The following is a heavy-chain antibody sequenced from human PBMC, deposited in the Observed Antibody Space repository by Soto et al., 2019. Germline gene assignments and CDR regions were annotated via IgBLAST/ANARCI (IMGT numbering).Heavy chain of an antibody. D-gene: IGHD3-3*01. J-gene: IGHJ4*02. V-gene: IGHV3-23*01. CDR3: AKAGGFFGANLGAHDFDY. Sequence: GGSLRLSCAASGFTFSSYAMSWVRQAPGKGLEWVSTISGSGGSTYYADSVKGRFTISRDNSKNTLYLQMNSLRAEDTAVYYCAKAGGFFGANLGAHDFDYWGQGTLVTVSS. CDR1: GFTFSSYA. CDR2: ISGSGGST.